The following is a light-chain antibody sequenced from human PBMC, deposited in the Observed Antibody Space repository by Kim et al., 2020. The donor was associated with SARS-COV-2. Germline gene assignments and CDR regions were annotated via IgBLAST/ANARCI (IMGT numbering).Light chain of an antibody. CDR1: DVQKKY. CDR3: QTWDTTTSF. V-gene: IGLV3-1*01. J-gene: IGLJ2*01. Sequence: SYELTQPPSVSVSPGQTVNINCSAPDVQKKYIFWYQRRPGQSPTLLIFQDDKRPSGISDRFSGSNTGDTATLTISGAQILDEADYFCQTWDTTTSFFGGGTRLTVL. CDR2: QDD.